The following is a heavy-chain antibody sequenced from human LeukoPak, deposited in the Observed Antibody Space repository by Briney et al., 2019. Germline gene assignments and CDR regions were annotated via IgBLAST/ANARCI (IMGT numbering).Heavy chain of an antibody. J-gene: IGHJ3*01. Sequence: GGSLRLSCVSSEFTFSSYGMHWVRQGPGKGLEWVAVIWHDGSNQYYVDSVKGRFTISRDNSKNTLYLQMNSLRTEDTALYYCARSQRGARKGNDAFDVWGQGTLVTVSS. D-gene: IGHD3-16*01. CDR2: IWHDGSNQ. CDR1: EFTFSSYG. V-gene: IGHV3-33*01. CDR3: ARSQRGARKGNDAFDV.